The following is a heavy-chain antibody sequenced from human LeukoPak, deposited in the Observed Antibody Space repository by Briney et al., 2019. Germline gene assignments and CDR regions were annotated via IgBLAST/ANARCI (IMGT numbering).Heavy chain of an antibody. D-gene: IGHD1-26*01. Sequence: PGGSLRLSCAASGFTFSSYWMHWVRQAPGKGLVWVSRINTDGSSTSYADSVKGRFTISRDNARNTLYLQMNSLRAEDTAVYYCARGLDSGSYLGYYFDYWGQGTLVTVSS. CDR3: ARGLDSGSYLGYYFDY. J-gene: IGHJ4*02. CDR2: INTDGSST. CDR1: GFTFSSYW. V-gene: IGHV3-74*01.